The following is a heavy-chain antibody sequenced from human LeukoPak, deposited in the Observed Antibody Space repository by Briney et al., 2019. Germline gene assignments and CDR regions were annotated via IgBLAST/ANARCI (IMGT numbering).Heavy chain of an antibody. Sequence: GGSLRLSCLTSGFILSTNAMSWVRQAPGKGLEWISGISGSGASTYYADSVKGRFTISRDDSRNTLYLQMNSLRGDDTAVYYCAKDVGKWESLHFFVYWGQGALVTVSS. CDR1: GFILSTNA. J-gene: IGHJ4*02. CDR3: AKDVGKWESLHFFVY. V-gene: IGHV3-23*01. D-gene: IGHD1-26*01. CDR2: ISGSGAST.